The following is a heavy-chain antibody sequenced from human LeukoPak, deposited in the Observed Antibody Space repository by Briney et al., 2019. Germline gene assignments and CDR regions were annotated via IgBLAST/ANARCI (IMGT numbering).Heavy chain of an antibody. V-gene: IGHV1-46*01. D-gene: IGHD6-13*01. CDR3: ARDQDSSSWYVDY. CDR1: GYTFTNYD. Sequence: PEASVKVSCKTSGYTFTNYDINWVRQAPGQGLEWMGIINPSGGSTSYAQKFQGRVTMTRDTSTSTVYMELSSLRSEDTAVYYCARDQDSSSWYVDYWGQGTLVTVSS. J-gene: IGHJ4*02. CDR2: INPSGGST.